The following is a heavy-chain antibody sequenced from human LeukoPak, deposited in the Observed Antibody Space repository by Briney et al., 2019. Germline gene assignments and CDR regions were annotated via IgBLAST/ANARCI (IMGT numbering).Heavy chain of an antibody. D-gene: IGHD3-22*01. V-gene: IGHV1-24*01. CDR1: GYTLIDLA. Sequence: ASVKVSCKVSGYTLIDLAMHWVRQAPGKGLEWMGGFGPEDGETVYAQKFQGRVTMTEDTSTDTACMELSSLRSEDTAVYYCATDPLYDSSGYNDYWGQGTLVTVSS. J-gene: IGHJ4*02. CDR2: FGPEDGET. CDR3: ATDPLYDSSGYNDY.